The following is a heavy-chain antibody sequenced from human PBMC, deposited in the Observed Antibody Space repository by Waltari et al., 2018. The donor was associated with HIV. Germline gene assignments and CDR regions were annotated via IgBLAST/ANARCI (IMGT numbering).Heavy chain of an antibody. CDR2: IKQDGSEK. CDR1: GFTFSSYW. Sequence: EVQLVESGGGLVQPGGSLRLSCAASGFTFSSYWMSWVRQAPGKGLELVANIKQDGSEKYYVDSVKGRFTISRDNAKNSLYLQMNSLRAEDTAVYYCARVQITMIVVVHDAVDIWGQGTMVTVSS. CDR3: ARVQITMIVVVHDAVDI. D-gene: IGHD3-22*01. V-gene: IGHV3-7*03. J-gene: IGHJ3*02.